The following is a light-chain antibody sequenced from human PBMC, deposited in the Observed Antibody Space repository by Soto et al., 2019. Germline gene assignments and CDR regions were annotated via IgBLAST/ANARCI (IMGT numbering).Light chain of an antibody. Sequence: EIVLTQSPASLSLSPGERATLCCRASQSVDSYLVWYQQKPGQAPRLLIFGASNRATGIPARFSGSGSGTDFTLTINSLEPDDFAVYYCQQRDSWPITFGQGTRLEI. CDR3: QQRDSWPIT. CDR1: QSVDSY. V-gene: IGKV3-11*01. CDR2: GAS. J-gene: IGKJ5*01.